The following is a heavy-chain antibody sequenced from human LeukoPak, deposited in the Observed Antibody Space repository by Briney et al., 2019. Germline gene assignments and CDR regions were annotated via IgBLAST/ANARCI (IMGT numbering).Heavy chain of an antibody. CDR3: AKDPRIAVAGTGPPFFDY. CDR1: GFTFDDYA. V-gene: IGHV3-9*01. D-gene: IGHD6-19*01. Sequence: PGGSLRLSCAASGFTFDDYAMHWVRQAPGKGLEWVSGISWNSGSIGYADSVKGRFTISRDNAKNSLYLQMNSLRAEDTALYYCAKDPRIAVAGTGPPFFDYWGQGTLVTVSS. J-gene: IGHJ4*02. CDR2: ISWNSGSI.